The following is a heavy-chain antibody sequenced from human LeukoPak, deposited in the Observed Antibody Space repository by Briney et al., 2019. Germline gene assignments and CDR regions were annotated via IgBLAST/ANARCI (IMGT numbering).Heavy chain of an antibody. D-gene: IGHD3-22*01. Sequence: PSETLSLTCSVSGGSINSYYWSWIRQPPGKGLEWIGYIFYSGSTNYNHSLKSRVTISVDTSKNQFSLKLSSVTAADTAVYYCARLQFGSGNYHEVDHWGQGTLVTVSS. CDR1: GGSINSYY. V-gene: IGHV4-59*08. J-gene: IGHJ4*02. CDR3: ARLQFGSGNYHEVDH. CDR2: IFYSGST.